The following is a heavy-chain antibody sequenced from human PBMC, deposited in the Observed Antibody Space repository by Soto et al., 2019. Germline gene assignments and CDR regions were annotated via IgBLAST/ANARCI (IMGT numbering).Heavy chain of an antibody. CDR3: ATLTKYDILTGFYPC. D-gene: IGHD3-9*01. CDR2: IYSDGST. J-gene: IGHJ4*02. V-gene: IGHV3-66*01. Sequence: EVQLVESGGGLVQPGGSLRLSCAASGFTVNSNYMSWVRQAPGTGLEWVSVIYSDGSTYYADSGKGRFIISRDNSTNTLYFQMNSLRAEDTAVYYCATLTKYDILTGFYPCWGQGTLVTVSS. CDR1: GFTVNSNY.